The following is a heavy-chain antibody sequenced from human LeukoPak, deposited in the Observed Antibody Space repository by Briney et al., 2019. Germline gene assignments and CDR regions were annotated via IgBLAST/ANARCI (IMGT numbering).Heavy chain of an antibody. CDR3: ASPYGSGKDYFDY. J-gene: IGHJ4*02. CDR2: ISSGSSYI. D-gene: IGHD3-10*01. Sequence: GGSLRLSCAASGFTFSSYSMNWVRQAPGKGLEWVSSISSGSSYICYADSVKGRFTISRDNAKNSLYLQMNSLRAEDTAVYYCASPYGSGKDYFDYWGQGTLVTVSS. V-gene: IGHV3-21*01. CDR1: GFTFSSYS.